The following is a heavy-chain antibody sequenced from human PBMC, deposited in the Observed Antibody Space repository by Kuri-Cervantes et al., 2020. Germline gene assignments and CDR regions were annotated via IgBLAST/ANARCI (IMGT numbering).Heavy chain of an antibody. CDR2: INHSGST. D-gene: IGHD6-19*01. CDR1: GGSFSGYY. CDR3: AKAGYSSGWYSKAFDI. V-gene: IGHV4-34*01. J-gene: IGHJ3*02. Sequence: SQTLSLTCAVYGGSFSGYYWSWIRQPPGKGLEWIGEINHSGSTNYNPSLKSRVTISVDTSKNQFSLKLSSVTAADTAVYYCAKAGYSSGWYSKAFDIWGQGTMVTVSS.